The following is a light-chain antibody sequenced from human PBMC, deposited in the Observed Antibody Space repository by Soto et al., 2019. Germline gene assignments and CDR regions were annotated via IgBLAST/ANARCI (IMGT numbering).Light chain of an antibody. V-gene: IGKV4-1*01. CDR3: QQYSSTPWT. CDR1: QSVLYSSNNKNY. J-gene: IGKJ1*01. CDR2: WAS. Sequence: DIVMTQSPDSLAVSLGERATINCKSSQSVLYSSNNKNYLAWYQQKPGQPPKLLIYWASTRESGVPDRFSGSGSGTDFTLTISSLQAEDVAVYYCQQYSSTPWTFGQGTTVGVK.